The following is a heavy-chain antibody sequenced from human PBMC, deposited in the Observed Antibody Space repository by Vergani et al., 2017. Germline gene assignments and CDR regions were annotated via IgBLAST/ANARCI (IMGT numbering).Heavy chain of an antibody. V-gene: IGHV4-61*02. CDR1: GESTRSGSHY. CDR2: IHTGGST. J-gene: IGHJ4*01. Sequence: QVQLQESGPGLLKPSQTLSLTCTVFGESTRSGSHYWSWFRQPAGKGPEWIGHIHTGGSTDLNPSFKSRVSISVDTSKSQFSLKLNSVTVADTAVYYCARSRPYCTSGSCPAIWGQGTLVTVSS. CDR3: ARSRPYCTSGSCPAI. D-gene: IGHD2-15*01.